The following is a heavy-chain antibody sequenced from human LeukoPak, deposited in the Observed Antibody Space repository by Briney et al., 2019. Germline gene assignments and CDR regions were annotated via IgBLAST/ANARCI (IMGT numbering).Heavy chain of an antibody. V-gene: IGHV1-69*16. CDR3: ARDVHGDYGSGWFDP. Sequence: AASVKVSCKASGGTFSSYTISWVRQAPGQGLEWMGRIIPILGIANYAQKFQGRVTITKDESTRTVYLELTSLTSDDTAVYYCARDVHGDYGSGWFDPWGQGTLVSVSS. CDR1: GGTFSSYT. CDR2: IIPILGIA. D-gene: IGHD4-17*01. J-gene: IGHJ5*02.